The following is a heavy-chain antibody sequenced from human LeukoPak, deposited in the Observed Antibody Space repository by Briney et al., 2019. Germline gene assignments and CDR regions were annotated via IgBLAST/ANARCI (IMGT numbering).Heavy chain of an antibody. CDR3: SRDLRGRDDY. CDR2: INTGGSST. J-gene: IGHJ4*02. V-gene: IGHV3-74*01. Sequence: GGSLRLSCAASGFNFSSYWMHWVRHAPGKGLVWVSRINTGGSSTDYADSVKGRFTISRDNAKNTLYLQMNSLRAEDTAVYYCSRDLRGRDDYWGQGILVIVSS. D-gene: IGHD5-24*01. CDR1: GFNFSSYW.